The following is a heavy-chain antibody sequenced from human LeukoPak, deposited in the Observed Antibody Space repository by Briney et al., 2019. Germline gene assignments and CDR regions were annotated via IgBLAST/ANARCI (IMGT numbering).Heavy chain of an antibody. CDR3: ARDCLTIAARRRGLFVY. D-gene: IGHD6-6*01. J-gene: IGHJ4*02. V-gene: IGHV1-2*02. CDR1: GYTFTGYY. CDR2: INPNSGGT. Sequence: ASVKASCKASGYTFTGYYMHWVRQAPGQGVEWMGWINPNSGGTNYAQKFQGRVTMTRDTSIITAYMELSRLRSDDTAVYYCARDCLTIAARRRGLFVYWGQGTLVTVSS.